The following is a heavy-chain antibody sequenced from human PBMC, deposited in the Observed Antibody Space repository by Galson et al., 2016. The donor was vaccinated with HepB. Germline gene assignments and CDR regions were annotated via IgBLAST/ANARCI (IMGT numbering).Heavy chain of an antibody. CDR3: ARGQGSGWVAEYFQR. Sequence: SLRLSCAASGFTFSSYSINWVRQAPGKGLEWVSSISSGSTYIHYADSVKGRFTVSRDNANNSLYLQMNSLRPEDTAVYYCARGQGSGWVAEYFQRWGQGTLVTVSS. CDR2: ISSGSTYI. V-gene: IGHV3-21*01. CDR1: GFTFSSYS. D-gene: IGHD6-19*01. J-gene: IGHJ1*01.